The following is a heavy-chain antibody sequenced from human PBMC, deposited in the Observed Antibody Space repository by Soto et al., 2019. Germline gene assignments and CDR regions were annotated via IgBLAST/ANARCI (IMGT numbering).Heavy chain of an antibody. CDR3: ARAVRTWCCDD. J-gene: IGHJ4*02. CDR1: GDSVSGKNTA. Sequence: SQTLSLTCAISGDSVSGKNTAWSWVRQSPSRGLEWVGRTYYRAKWYNDYAVSVKSRTTINPDTSKSQFSLHLNSVTPKDTAVYYCARAVRTWCCDDWGQGILVTLS. CDR2: TYYRAKWYN. V-gene: IGHV6-1*01. D-gene: IGHD6-13*01.